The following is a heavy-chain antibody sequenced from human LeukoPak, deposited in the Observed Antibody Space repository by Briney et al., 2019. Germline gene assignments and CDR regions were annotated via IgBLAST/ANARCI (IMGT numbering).Heavy chain of an antibody. V-gene: IGHV4-4*08. J-gene: IGHJ4*02. D-gene: IGHD3-22*01. CDR1: GGSIRSDY. Sequence: PSETLSLTCTVSGGSIRSDYWSWIRQPPGKGPEWIGYIYTSGTTNYNPSLKSRVTMSLDTSKNQFSLKLSSVTAADTAVYYCARQPSYFDPPDSWGQGTLVTVSS. CDR2: IYTSGTT. CDR3: ARQPSYFDPPDS.